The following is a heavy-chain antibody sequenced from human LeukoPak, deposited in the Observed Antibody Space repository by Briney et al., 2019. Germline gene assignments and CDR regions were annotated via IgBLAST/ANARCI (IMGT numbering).Heavy chain of an antibody. J-gene: IGHJ4*02. Sequence: GGSLRLSCVASGFNFNMFWMSWVRQAPGKGLEWVTNIKQDASAKFYVGSVRGRFDISRDNARKSVFLQMNSLRAEDTAVYYCARGKGGYCSSTSCYLSFDYWGQGTLVTVPS. CDR3: ARGKGGYCSSTSCYLSFDY. CDR1: GFNFNMFW. V-gene: IGHV3-7*04. CDR2: IKQDASAK. D-gene: IGHD2-2*01.